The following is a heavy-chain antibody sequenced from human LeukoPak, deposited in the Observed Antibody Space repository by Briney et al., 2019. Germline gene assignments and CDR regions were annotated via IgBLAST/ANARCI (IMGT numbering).Heavy chain of an antibody. CDR1: GGSISSYY. D-gene: IGHD3-10*01. J-gene: IGHJ5*02. V-gene: IGHV4-59*01. Sequence: PSETLSLTCTVSGGSISSYYWSWIRQPPGKGLEWIGYIYYRGSTNYNPSLKSRVTISVDTSKNQFSLTLSSVTAADTAVYYCARVGSNWFDPWGQGALVTVSS. CDR3: ARVGSNWFDP. CDR2: IYYRGST.